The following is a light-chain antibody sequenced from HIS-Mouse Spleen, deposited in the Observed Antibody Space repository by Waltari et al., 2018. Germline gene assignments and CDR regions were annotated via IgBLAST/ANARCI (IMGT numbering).Light chain of an antibody. CDR2: EDS. V-gene: IGLV3-10*01. Sequence: SYELTQPPSVSVSPGQTARITCSGDALPKQYAYWYQQKSGQAPVLVIYEDSKRPSGIPERFACSSSGTMATLTISGAQVEDEADYYCYSTDSSGNHRVFGGGTKLTVL. CDR1: ALPKQY. CDR3: YSTDSSGNHRV. J-gene: IGLJ2*01.